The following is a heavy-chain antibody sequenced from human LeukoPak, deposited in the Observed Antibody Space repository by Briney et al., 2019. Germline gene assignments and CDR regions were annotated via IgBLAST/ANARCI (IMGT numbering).Heavy chain of an antibody. D-gene: IGHD4-17*01. V-gene: IGHV3-9*01. CDR3: AKEGDGDYDY. Sequence: GGSLRLSCAASGFTFDDYAMHWVRQAPGKGLEWVSGISWNSGSIGYADSVKGRFTISRDNAKNSLYLQMNSLRAEDAALYYCAKEGDGDYDYWGQGTLVTVSS. CDR2: ISWNSGSI. J-gene: IGHJ4*02. CDR1: GFTFDDYA.